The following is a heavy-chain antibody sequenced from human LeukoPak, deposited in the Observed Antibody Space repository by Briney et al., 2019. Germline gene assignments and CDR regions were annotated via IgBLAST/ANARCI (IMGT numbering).Heavy chain of an antibody. CDR3: ARLPRNYDILTGYHSGYDAFDI. D-gene: IGHD3-9*01. Sequence: SETLSLTCTVSGGPISRYHWSWIRQPPGKGLEGIGHIYYSWSTNYNHSLKSRVTISVDTSKIQFSLKLSSVTAADTAVYYCARLPRNYDILTGYHSGYDAFDIWGQGTMVTVSS. CDR2: IYYSWST. V-gene: IGHV4-59*01. J-gene: IGHJ3*02. CDR1: GGPISRYH.